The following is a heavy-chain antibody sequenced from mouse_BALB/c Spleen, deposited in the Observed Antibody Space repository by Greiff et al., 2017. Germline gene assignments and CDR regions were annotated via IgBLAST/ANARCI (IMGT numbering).Heavy chain of an antibody. CDR3: ARRGLRLPFDY. D-gene: IGHD1-2*01. CDR2: ISSGSSTI. V-gene: IGHV5-17*02. Sequence: EVKLMESGGGLVQPGGSRKLSCAASGFTFSSFGMHWVRQAPEKGLEWVAYISSGSSTIYYADTVKGRFTISRDNPKNTLFLQMTSLRSEDTAMYYCARRGLRLPFDYWGQGTTLTVSS. J-gene: IGHJ2*01. CDR1: GFTFSSFG.